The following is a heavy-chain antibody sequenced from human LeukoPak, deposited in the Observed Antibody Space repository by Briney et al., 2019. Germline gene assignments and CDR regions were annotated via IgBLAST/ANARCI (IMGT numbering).Heavy chain of an antibody. D-gene: IGHD3-22*01. CDR3: AREPYYYDSSGYSGSLGIDY. CDR2: ISYDGSNE. J-gene: IGHJ4*02. V-gene: IGHV3-30*04. Sequence: GGSLRLSCAASGFTFSSYVMHWVRQAPGKGLEWVAIISYDGSNEYYADSVKGRFTISRDNSKNTLYLQMNSLRAEDTAVYYCAREPYYYDSSGYSGSLGIDYWGQGTLVTVSS. CDR1: GFTFSSYV.